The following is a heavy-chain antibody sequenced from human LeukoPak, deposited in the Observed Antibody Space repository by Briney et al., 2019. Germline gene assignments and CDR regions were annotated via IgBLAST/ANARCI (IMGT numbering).Heavy chain of an antibody. V-gene: IGHV4-61*02. CDR1: GGSISSGSYF. CDR3: STSSFGGIIVIPAGY. D-gene: IGHD3-16*02. J-gene: IGHJ4*02. CDR2: IYTSGST. Sequence: SETLSLTCTVSGGSISSGSYFWGWIRQSAGKGLEWIGRIYTSGSTNYNPSLKSRVTISVDTAKNQFSLKLSSVTDADTAVYYCSTSSFGGIIVIPAGYWGQGTLVTVSS.